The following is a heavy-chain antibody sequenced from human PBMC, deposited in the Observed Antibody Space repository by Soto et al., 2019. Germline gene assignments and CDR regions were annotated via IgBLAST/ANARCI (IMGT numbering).Heavy chain of an antibody. Sequence: LSLPCXVSCASLSVVAYTWVLILQSPERGLEWIGTISHMGTTYYNTSLENRLTISLDTSKKQFTLKLTSVAAADKAVYYCARLTNGRNNWVDTWGQGILVTVSS. CDR3: ARLTNGRNNWVDT. CDR2: ISHMGTT. V-gene: IGHV4-30-2*03. CDR1: CASLSVVAYT. D-gene: IGHD1-1*01. J-gene: IGHJ5*02.